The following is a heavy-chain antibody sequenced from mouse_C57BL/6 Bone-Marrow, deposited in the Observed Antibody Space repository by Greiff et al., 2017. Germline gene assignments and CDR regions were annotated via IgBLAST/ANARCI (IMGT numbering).Heavy chain of an antibody. J-gene: IGHJ4*01. CDR2: IDPSDSYT. Sequence: VQLQQPGAELVMPGASVKLSCKASGYTFTSYWMHWVKQRPGQGLEWIGEIDPSDSYTNYNQKFKGKSTLTVDKSSSTAYMQLSSLTSEDSAVYYCAREGEYALAMDYGGQGTSVTVSS. CDR3: AREGEYALAMDY. CDR1: GYTFTSYW. D-gene: IGHD2-10*02. V-gene: IGHV1-69*01.